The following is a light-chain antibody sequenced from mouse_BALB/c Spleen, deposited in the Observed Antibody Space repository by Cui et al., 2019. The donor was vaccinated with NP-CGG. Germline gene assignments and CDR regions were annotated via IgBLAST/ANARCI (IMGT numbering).Light chain of an antibody. CDR1: TGAVTTSNY. J-gene: IGLJ1*01. CDR3: ALWYSNHWV. Sequence: QSLVTLASAPTTSPGETVTLTCRSSTGAVTTSNYANWVQEKPNHLFTGLIGGTNNRVPGVPARFSGSLIGDKAALTITGERTKNEEIYFCALWYSNHWVFGGGTKLTVL. V-gene: IGLV1*01. CDR2: GTN.